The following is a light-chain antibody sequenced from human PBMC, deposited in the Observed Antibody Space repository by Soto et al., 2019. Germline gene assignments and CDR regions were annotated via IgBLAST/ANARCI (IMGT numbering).Light chain of an antibody. CDR2: DAA. CDR3: HQYNSYSPRT. CDR1: QSISSL. Sequence: DIQLTQSPSTLSGSVGDRVTITCRASQSISSLLAWYQQKQGKAHKLMLYDAASLESGGPSRWCGSGSGTEFTLTTVSLQHEDFVASYCHQYNSYSPRTFGQGTKVDIK. J-gene: IGKJ1*01. V-gene: IGKV1-5*01.